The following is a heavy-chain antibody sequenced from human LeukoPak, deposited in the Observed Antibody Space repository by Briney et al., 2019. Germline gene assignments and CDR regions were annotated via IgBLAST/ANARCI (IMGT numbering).Heavy chain of an antibody. D-gene: IGHD3-22*01. V-gene: IGHV3-23*01. CDR1: GFTFSSYV. Sequence: GSLRLSCAASGFTFSSYVMHWVRPAPGKGLEWVSAISGSGGSTYYADSVKGRFTISRDNSKNTLYLQMNSLRAEDTTVYYCAKASRYYLDFDYWGQGTLVTVYS. CDR3: AKASRYYLDFDY. CDR2: ISGSGGST. J-gene: IGHJ4*02.